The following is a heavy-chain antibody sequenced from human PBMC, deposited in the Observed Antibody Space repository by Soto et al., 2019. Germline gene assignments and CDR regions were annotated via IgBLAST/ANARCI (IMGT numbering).Heavy chain of an antibody. Sequence: SETLSLTCAVYGGSFSDYYWSWIRQPPGKGLEWIGYIYYSGSTYYNPSLKSRVTISVDTSKNQFSLKLSSVTAADTAVYYCARRIRSMVRGVFDYWGQGTLVTVSS. CDR3: ARRIRSMVRGVFDY. D-gene: IGHD3-10*01. V-gene: IGHV4-30-4*08. J-gene: IGHJ4*02. CDR2: IYYSGST. CDR1: GGSFSDYY.